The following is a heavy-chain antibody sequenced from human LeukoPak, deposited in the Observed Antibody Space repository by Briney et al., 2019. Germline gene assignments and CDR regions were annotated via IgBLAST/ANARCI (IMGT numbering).Heavy chain of an antibody. D-gene: IGHD3-22*01. CDR3: ARHYYDSSGYGEIDY. Sequence: ASVKVSCKASGYTFTSYYMHWVRQAPGQGLEWMGRIIPILGIANYAQKFQGRVTITADKSTSTAYMELSSLRSEDTAVYYCARHYYDSSGYGEIDYWGQGTLVTVSS. CDR2: IIPILGIA. V-gene: IGHV1-69*02. CDR1: GYTFTSYY. J-gene: IGHJ4*02.